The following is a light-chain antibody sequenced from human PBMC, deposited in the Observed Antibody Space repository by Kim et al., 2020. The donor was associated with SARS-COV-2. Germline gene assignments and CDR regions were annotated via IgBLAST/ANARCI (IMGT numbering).Light chain of an antibody. V-gene: IGKV3-20*01. Sequence: PGERATTSCRASKSVSSSYLAWYQQKPGQAPRLLIYGASSRATGIPDRFSGSGSGTDFTLTISRLEPEDFAVYYCQQYGSSPGWTFGQGTKVDIK. CDR2: GAS. J-gene: IGKJ1*01. CDR1: KSVSSSY. CDR3: QQYGSSPGWT.